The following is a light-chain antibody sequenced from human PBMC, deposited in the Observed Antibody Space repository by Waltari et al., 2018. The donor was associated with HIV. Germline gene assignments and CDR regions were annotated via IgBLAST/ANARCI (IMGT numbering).Light chain of an antibody. V-gene: IGLV3-25*03. Sequence: SNELTQPPSVSVSPGQTARITCPGDALANHATSWFKQKPGQAPMLVIYKDTERPSGIPERFSGSRSGTTVKLTISGVQAEDEADYYCQSGGSSGSWVFGGGTKLTVL. CDR1: ALANHA. CDR3: QSGGSSGSWV. J-gene: IGLJ3*02. CDR2: KDT.